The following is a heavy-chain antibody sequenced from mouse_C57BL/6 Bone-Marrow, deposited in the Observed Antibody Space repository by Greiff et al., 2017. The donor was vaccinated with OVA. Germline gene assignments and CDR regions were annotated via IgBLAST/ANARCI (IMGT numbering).Heavy chain of an antibody. CDR2: IDPSDSYT. V-gene: IGHV1-69*01. D-gene: IGHD2-2*01. CDR3: ASHRYGYDDAMDY. CDR1: GYTFTSYW. J-gene: IGHJ4*01. Sequence: QVQLQQPGAELVMPGASVKLSCKASGYTFTSYWMHWVKQRPGQGLEWIGEIDPSDSYTNYNQKFKGKSTLTVDKSSSTAYMQLSSLTSEDSAVYYCASHRYGYDDAMDYWGQGTSVTVSS.